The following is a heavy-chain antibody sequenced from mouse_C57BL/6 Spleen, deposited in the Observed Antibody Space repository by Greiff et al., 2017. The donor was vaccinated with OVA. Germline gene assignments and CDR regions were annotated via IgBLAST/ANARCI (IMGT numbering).Heavy chain of an antibody. D-gene: IGHD3-3*01. CDR1: GYTFTSYW. V-gene: IGHV1-55*01. CDR3: AREVRDVGAMDY. J-gene: IGHJ4*01. Sequence: QVQLQQSGAELVKPGASVKMSCKASGYTFTSYWITWVKQRPGQGLEWIGDIYPGSGSTNYNEKFKSKATLTVDTSSSTAYMQLSSLTSEDSAVYYCAREVRDVGAMDYWGQGTSVTVSS. CDR2: IYPGSGST.